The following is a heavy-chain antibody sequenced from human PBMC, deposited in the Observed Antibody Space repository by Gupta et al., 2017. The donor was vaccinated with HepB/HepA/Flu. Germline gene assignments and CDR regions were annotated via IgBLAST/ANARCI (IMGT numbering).Heavy chain of an antibody. D-gene: IGHD3-22*01. CDR1: GFTFCSYS. Sequence: EVQLVESGGGLVKPGGSLRLSCAASGFTFCSYSMNWVRQAPGKGLEWVSSISSSSSYIYYADSVKGRFTISRDNAKNSLYLQMNSLRAEDTAVYYCARVGYYDSSGYRAFDIWGHGRMVTVSS. V-gene: IGHV3-21*01. CDR3: ARVGYYDSSGYRAFDI. CDR2: ISSSSSYI. J-gene: IGHJ3*02.